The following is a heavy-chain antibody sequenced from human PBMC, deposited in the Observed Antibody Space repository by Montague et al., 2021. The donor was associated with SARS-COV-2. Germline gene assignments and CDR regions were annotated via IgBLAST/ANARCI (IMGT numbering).Heavy chain of an antibody. CDR1: GFTFSSYE. D-gene: IGHD6-19*01. Sequence: SLRLSCAASGFTFSSYEMSWVRQAPGKGLEWVSYISSSGFTRYYADSVKGRFTISRDNAKNSLYLQMNSLRAEDTAVYYCAKDLEQWLVGRDYFDYWGQGTLVTVSS. CDR3: AKDLEQWLVGRDYFDY. V-gene: IGHV3-48*03. J-gene: IGHJ4*02. CDR2: ISSSGFTR.